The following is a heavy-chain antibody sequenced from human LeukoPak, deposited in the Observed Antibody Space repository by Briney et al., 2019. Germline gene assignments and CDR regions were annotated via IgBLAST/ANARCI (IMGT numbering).Heavy chain of an antibody. CDR3: ARDSAVAGTFDY. J-gene: IGHJ4*02. V-gene: IGHV3-48*03. CDR2: ISSSGSTI. Sequence: GGSLRLSCAASGFTFSSYEMSWVRQAPGTGLEWVSYISSSGSTIYYADSVKGRFTISRDNAKNSLYLQMNSLRAEDTAVYYCARDSAVAGTFDYWGQGTLVTVSS. CDR1: GFTFSSYE. D-gene: IGHD6-19*01.